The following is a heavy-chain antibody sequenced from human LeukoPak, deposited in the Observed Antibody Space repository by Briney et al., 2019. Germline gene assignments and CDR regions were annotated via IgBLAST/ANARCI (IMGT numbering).Heavy chain of an antibody. V-gene: IGHV1-46*01. J-gene: IGHJ6*03. D-gene: IGHD1-26*01. CDR2: INPSDGAT. Sequence: ASVKVSCKASGYTFTMYYIHWVRQAPGQGLEWMGMINPSDGATTYAQRFQGRVTMTRDMSTTTVYVDLHSLRSEDTAVYFCARDQRGGLSWSLGGLFASYNTYYYMDVWGRGTTVTVSS. CDR1: GYTFTMYY. CDR3: ARDQRGGLSWSLGGLFASYNTYYYMDV.